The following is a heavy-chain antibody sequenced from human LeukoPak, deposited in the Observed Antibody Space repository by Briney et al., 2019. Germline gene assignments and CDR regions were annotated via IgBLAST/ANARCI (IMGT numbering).Heavy chain of an antibody. J-gene: IGHJ4*02. Sequence: PGRSLRLSCAASGFTFSSYGMHWVRQAPGKGLEWVSRINSDGSSTSYADSVTGRFTISRDNAKNTLYLQMNSLRAEDTAVYYCARALLYYYDSSGSGTDYWGQGTLVTVSS. CDR1: GFTFSSYG. V-gene: IGHV3-74*01. D-gene: IGHD3-22*01. CDR2: INSDGSST. CDR3: ARALLYYYDSSGSGTDY.